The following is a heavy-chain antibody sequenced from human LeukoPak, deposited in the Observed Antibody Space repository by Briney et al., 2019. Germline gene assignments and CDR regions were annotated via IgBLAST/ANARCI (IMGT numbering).Heavy chain of an antibody. CDR1: GFIFSNYA. D-gene: IGHD6-6*01. Sequence: PGGSLRLSCAASGFIFSNYAMSWVRQAPGKGPEGVSGISGNGGSTSYADSVKGRFTISRDNSKNTLYVQMNSLRAGDTAVYYCAKLVTGRPSGYMDVWGKGTTVTVSS. J-gene: IGHJ6*03. CDR2: ISGNGGST. V-gene: IGHV3-23*01. CDR3: AKLVTGRPSGYMDV.